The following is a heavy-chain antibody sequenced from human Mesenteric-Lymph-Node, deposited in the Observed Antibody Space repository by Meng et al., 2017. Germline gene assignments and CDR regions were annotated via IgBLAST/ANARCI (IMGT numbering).Heavy chain of an antibody. Sequence: ASVKVSCKASGYTFTSYYMHWVRQAPGQGLEGMGIINPSGGSTSYAQKFQGRVTMTRDTSTSTVYMELSSLRSEDTAVYYCARDLTAGGQVGGPPTLSGFFWDYWGQGTLVTVSS. CDR1: GYTFTSYY. V-gene: IGHV1-46*01. CDR2: INPSGGST. D-gene: IGHD2-15*01. CDR3: ARDLTAGGQVGGPPTLSGFFWDY. J-gene: IGHJ4*02.